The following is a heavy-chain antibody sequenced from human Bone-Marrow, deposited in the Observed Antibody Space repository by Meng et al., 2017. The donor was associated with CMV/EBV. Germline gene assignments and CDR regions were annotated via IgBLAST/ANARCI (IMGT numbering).Heavy chain of an antibody. J-gene: IGHJ4*02. V-gene: IGHV3-43*01. CDR2: IRWDGGIT. CDR1: GFTFDDYT. D-gene: IGHD3-3*01. Sequence: GGSLRLSCAASGFTFDDYTMHWVRQAPGRGLEWVSLIRWDGGITYYADSVKGRFTISKDNSKSSLYLQMNSLKTEDTAVYYCTRVAHPPSYYDFWSGYFSKPKEGSVAFDYWGQGTLVTVSS. CDR3: TRVAHPPSYYDFWSGYFSKPKEGSVAFDY.